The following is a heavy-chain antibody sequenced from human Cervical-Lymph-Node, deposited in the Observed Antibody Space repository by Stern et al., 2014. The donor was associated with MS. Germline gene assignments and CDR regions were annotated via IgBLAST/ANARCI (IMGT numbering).Heavy chain of an antibody. CDR3: AKHACTGAACPFDL. Sequence: VQLEESGPGLVKPSETLSLTCAVSGDSISSYTHYWAWIRQPPGKGLEWIGSGYYSGATYYNPSLKSPVTISVDTSKNHFSLGLNSVTAADTAVYYCAKHACTGAACPFDLWGQGTLVTVSS. J-gene: IGHJ4*02. CDR2: GYYSGAT. CDR1: GDSISSYTHY. D-gene: IGHD2-8*02. V-gene: IGHV4-39*01.